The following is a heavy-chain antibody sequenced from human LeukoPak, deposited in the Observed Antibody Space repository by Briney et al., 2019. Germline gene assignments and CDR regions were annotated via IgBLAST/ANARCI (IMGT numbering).Heavy chain of an antibody. Sequence: GASVKVSCKASGYTFTGYYIHWVRQAPGQGLERIGWFNPDSGGTDYAQKFQGRVTMTRDTSISTAYMELSSLRSDDTAVYYCARDLRGLGDYLDYWGQGTLVTVSS. CDR3: ARDLRGLGDYLDY. D-gene: IGHD1-26*01. V-gene: IGHV1-2*02. CDR1: GYTFTGYY. J-gene: IGHJ4*02. CDR2: FNPDSGGT.